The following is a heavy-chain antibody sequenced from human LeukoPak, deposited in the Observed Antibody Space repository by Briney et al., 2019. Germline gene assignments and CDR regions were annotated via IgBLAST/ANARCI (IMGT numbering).Heavy chain of an antibody. V-gene: IGHV4-31*03. D-gene: IGHD3-10*01. CDR1: GGSIGSGGYY. J-gene: IGHJ6*02. CDR3: ARVGYYGSGSYSTRSYYYGMDV. CDR2: IYYSGST. Sequence: SETLSLTCTVSGGSIGSGGYYWSWIRQHPGKGLEWIGYIYYSGSTYYNPSLKSRVTISVDTSKNQFSLKLSSVTAADTAVYYCARVGYYGSGSYSTRSYYYGMDVWGQGTTVTVSS.